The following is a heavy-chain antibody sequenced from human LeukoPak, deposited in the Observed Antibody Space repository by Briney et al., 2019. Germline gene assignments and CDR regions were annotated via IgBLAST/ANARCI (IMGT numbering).Heavy chain of an antibody. CDR2: IVVGSGNT. Sequence: SVKVSCKASGLSFSDSAIQWVRQARGQRLDCIGRIVVGSGNTNYAQKFQGRVTITRDMSTSTAYMELSSLRSEDTAVYYCARDMTNWNYSHWSDWGQGTLVTVSS. V-gene: IGHV1-58*02. D-gene: IGHD1-7*01. CDR3: ARDMTNWNYSHWSD. J-gene: IGHJ4*02. CDR1: GLSFSDSA.